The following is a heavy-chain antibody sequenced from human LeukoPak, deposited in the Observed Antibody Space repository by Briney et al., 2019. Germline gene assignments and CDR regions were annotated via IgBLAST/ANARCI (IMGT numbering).Heavy chain of an antibody. CDR3: AKKVVSLDAFDI. D-gene: IGHD3-22*01. CDR2: INSDGSST. CDR1: GFTFSSYW. Sequence: PGGSLRLSCAASGFTFSSYWMHWVRQAPGKGLVWVSRINSDGSSTSYADSVKGRFTISRDNAKNTLYLQMKSLRAEDTAVYYCAKKVVSLDAFDIWGQGTMVTVSS. V-gene: IGHV3-74*01. J-gene: IGHJ3*02.